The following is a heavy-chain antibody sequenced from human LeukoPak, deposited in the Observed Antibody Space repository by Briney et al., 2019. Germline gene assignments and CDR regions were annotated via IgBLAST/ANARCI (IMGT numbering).Heavy chain of an antibody. CDR2: MNSNSGNT. Sequence: ASVKVSCKASGYTFTNYDIMWVRQATGQGPEWMGWMNSNSGNTGYAQKFQGRVTMTRDTSINTAYMELHSLTSEDTAVYYCARGRGGTVVRGYLDYWGQGTLVTVSS. D-gene: IGHD3-10*01. J-gene: IGHJ4*02. V-gene: IGHV1-8*01. CDR1: GYTFTNYD. CDR3: ARGRGGTVVRGYLDY.